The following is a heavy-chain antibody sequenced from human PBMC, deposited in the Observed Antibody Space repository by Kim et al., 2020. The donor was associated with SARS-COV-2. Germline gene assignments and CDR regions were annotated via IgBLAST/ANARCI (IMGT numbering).Heavy chain of an antibody. V-gene: IGHV1-3*04. CDR2: INTATGNS. Sequence: ASMKVSCKASGYSFTYYGVHWLRQAPGQRLEWMAWINTATGNSGSSQNFHGRVTITRDTSATTAYMELSSLTSEDTAIYYCARDRSYYDIWGQGTLITVSS. J-gene: IGHJ4*02. D-gene: IGHD3-22*01. CDR3: ARDRSYYDI. CDR1: GYSFTYYG.